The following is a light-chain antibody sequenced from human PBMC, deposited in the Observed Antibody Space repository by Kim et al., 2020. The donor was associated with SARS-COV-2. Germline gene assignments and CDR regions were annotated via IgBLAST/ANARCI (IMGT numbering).Light chain of an antibody. CDR1: ESVSSY. V-gene: IGKV1-39*01. J-gene: IGKJ5*01. CDR3: HQTYSFPQIT. Sequence: DIQMTQSPPSLSASVGDRVTISCRASESVSSYVNWYQHKAGKAPKLLIYAASSLQSGVPSRFSGSGSGTDFTLTISNLQPEDFASYSCHQTYSFPQITFGQGTRLEIK. CDR2: AAS.